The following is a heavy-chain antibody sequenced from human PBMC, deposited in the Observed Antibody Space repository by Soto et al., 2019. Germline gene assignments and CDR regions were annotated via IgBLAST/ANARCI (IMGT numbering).Heavy chain of an antibody. J-gene: IGHJ6*02. CDR2: ISGSGGST. D-gene: IGHD3-10*01. CDR3: LLLLWFGELPTPSHYGMDV. V-gene: IGHV3-23*01. Sequence: GGSLRLSCAASGFTFSSYAMSWVRQAPGKGLEWVSAISGSGGSTYYADSVKGRFTISRDNSKNTLYLQMNSLRAEDTAVYYCLLLLWFGELPTPSHYGMDVWGQGTTDTVSS. CDR1: GFTFSSYA.